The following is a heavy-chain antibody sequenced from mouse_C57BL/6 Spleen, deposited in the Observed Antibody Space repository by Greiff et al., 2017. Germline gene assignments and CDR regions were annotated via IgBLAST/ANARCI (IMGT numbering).Heavy chain of an antibody. Sequence: EVQLQQSGAELVRPGASVKLSCTASGFNIKDYYMHWVKQRPEQSLEWIGWIDPDNGDTEYASKFQGKATITADHSSNSAYLQLSSLTSEDTAVYYCTTRYWGFAYWGQGTILTVSA. V-gene: IGHV14-4*01. CDR3: TTRYWGFAY. CDR1: GFNIKDYY. D-gene: IGHD2-12*01. CDR2: IDPDNGDT. J-gene: IGHJ3*01.